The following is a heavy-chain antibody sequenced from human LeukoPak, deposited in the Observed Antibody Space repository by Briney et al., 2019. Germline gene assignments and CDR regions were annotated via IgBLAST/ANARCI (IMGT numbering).Heavy chain of an antibody. CDR2: IRYDGSNE. J-gene: IGHJ5*02. CDR3: AKDTPVDT. V-gene: IGHV3-30*02. Sequence: PGGSLRLSCAASGRSFSSYAMTWVRQAPGKGLEWVSFIRYDGSNEYYADSVKGRFAISRDNSKNTVYLQMNSLRAEDTAIYYCAKDTPVDTWGQGTLVTVSS. CDR1: GRSFSSYA.